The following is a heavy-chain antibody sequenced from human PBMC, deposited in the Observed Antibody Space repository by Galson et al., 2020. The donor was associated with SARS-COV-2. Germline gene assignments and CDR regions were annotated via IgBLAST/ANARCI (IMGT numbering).Heavy chain of an antibody. Sequence: SETLSLTCTVSGGSISSGRYYWSWIRQPAGKGLEWIVRIHTTGSTNYNPSLKSRVTISVNTSKNQFSLRLSSVTAADTAVYYCARSHDSSFNAFDIWGQGTMVTVSS. CDR2: IHTTGST. CDR3: ARSHDSSFNAFDI. D-gene: IGHD3-22*01. J-gene: IGHJ3*02. V-gene: IGHV4-61*02. CDR1: GGSISSGRYY.